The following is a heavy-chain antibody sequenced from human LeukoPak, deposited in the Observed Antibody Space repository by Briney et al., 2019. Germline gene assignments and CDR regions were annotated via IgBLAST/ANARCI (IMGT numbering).Heavy chain of an antibody. CDR3: ARSLYGDYGFDY. J-gene: IGHJ4*02. Sequence: GGSLRLSCAASGFTFSSYSMNWVRQAPGKGLEWVSSISSSSSYIYYADSVKGRFTISRDNSKNTLYLQMNSLRAEDTAVYYCARSLYGDYGFDYWGQGTLVTVSS. CDR1: GFTFSSYS. V-gene: IGHV3-21*01. D-gene: IGHD4-17*01. CDR2: ISSSSSYI.